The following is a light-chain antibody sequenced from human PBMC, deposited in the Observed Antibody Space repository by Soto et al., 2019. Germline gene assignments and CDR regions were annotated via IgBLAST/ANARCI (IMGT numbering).Light chain of an antibody. J-gene: IGKJ5*01. V-gene: IGKV1-39*01. CDR2: AAS. CDR3: QQSYSTPIT. CDR1: QSISSY. Sequence: DIQMTQSPSSLSASVGDRVTITCRASQSISSYLNWYQQKPGKAPKLLIYAASSLQSGVPSRFGGSGCWTDFTLAITSLQPNDVATYYCQQSYSTPITFGQGTRLEIK.